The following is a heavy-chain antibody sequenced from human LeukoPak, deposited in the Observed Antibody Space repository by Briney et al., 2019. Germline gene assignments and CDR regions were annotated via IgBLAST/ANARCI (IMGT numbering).Heavy chain of an antibody. CDR1: GFTFSSYS. J-gene: IGHJ3*02. Sequence: GGSLRLSCAASGFTFSSYSMNWVRQAPGKGLEWVSSISSSSSYIYYADSVKGRFAISRDNAKNSLYLQMNSLRAEDTAVYYCARDRIAGDAFDIWGQGTMVTVSS. V-gene: IGHV3-21*01. CDR2: ISSSSSYI. D-gene: IGHD1-26*01. CDR3: ARDRIAGDAFDI.